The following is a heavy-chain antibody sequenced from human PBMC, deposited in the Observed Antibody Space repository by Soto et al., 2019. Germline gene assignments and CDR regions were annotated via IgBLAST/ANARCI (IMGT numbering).Heavy chain of an antibody. V-gene: IGHV4-30-2*01. D-gene: IGHD6-13*01. Sequence: SETLSLTSAVSGGSISSGGYSWSWIRQPPGKGLEWIGYIYHSGSTYYNPSLKSRVTISVDRSKNQFSLKLSSVTAADTAVYYCARVRAAAGTNWFDPWGQGTLVTVSS. CDR1: GGSISSGGYS. J-gene: IGHJ5*02. CDR3: ARVRAAAGTNWFDP. CDR2: IYHSGST.